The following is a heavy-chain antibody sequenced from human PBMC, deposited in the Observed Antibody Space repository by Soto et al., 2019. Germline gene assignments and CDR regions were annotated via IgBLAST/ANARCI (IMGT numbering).Heavy chain of an antibody. D-gene: IGHD1-1*01. CDR2: IGATGSHI. V-gene: IGHV3-21*01. Sequence: QLAEAGGGLVKPGGSLRLTCAGSGFMFSSYSMNWVRQAPGKGLEWVSSIGATGSHIFYADSMRGRFTISRDNAKNSLYLQRNCLRGDDKAVCYGATVGRGATTRDVFDIWGQGTMVTVSS. CDR1: GFMFSSYS. CDR3: ATVGRGATTRDVFDI. J-gene: IGHJ3*02.